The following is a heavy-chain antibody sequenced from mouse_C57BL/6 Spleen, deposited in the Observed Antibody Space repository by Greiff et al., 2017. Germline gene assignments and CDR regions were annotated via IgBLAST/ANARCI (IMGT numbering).Heavy chain of an antibody. J-gene: IGHJ2*01. Sequence: VQLQQSGPELVKPGASVKISCKASGYAFSSSWMNWVKQRPGKGLEWIGRIYPGDGDTNYNGKFKGKATLTADKSSSTAYMQLSSLTSEDSAVYFCAREDYGSSSFDYWGQGTTLTVSS. CDR2: IYPGDGDT. V-gene: IGHV1-82*01. D-gene: IGHD1-1*01. CDR3: AREDYGSSSFDY. CDR1: GYAFSSSW.